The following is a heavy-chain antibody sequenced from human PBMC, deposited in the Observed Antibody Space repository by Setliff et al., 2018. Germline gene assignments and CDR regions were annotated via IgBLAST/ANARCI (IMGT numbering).Heavy chain of an antibody. CDR3: AARCSSTSCRYYYGSGSSVPFDY. V-gene: IGHV1-2*04. CDR2: INPNSGGT. Sequence: GASVKVSCKASGYTFTGYYMHWVRQAPGQGLEWMGWINPNSGGTNYARKFQGWVTMTRDTSISTAYMELSRLRSEDTAVYYCAARCSSTSCRYYYGSGSSVPFDYWGQGTLVTVSS. J-gene: IGHJ4*02. D-gene: IGHD3-10*01. CDR1: GYTFTGYY.